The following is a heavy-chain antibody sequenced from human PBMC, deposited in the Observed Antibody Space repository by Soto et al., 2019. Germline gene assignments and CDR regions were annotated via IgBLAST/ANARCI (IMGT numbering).Heavy chain of an antibody. D-gene: IGHD3-22*01. Sequence: PSETLSLTCTVSGGSLSSGDYYWSWIRQPPGKGLEWIGYIYYSGSTYYNPSLKSRVTISVDTSKNQFSLKLSSVTAADTAVYYCARGSYYYDSSGYYHYCGQGTLVTVS. CDR3: ARGSYYYDSSGYYHY. CDR2: IYYSGST. J-gene: IGHJ4*02. CDR1: GGSLSSGDYY. V-gene: IGHV4-30-4*01.